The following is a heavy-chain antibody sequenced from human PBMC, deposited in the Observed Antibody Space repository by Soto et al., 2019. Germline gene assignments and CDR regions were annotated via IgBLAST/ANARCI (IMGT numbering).Heavy chain of an antibody. CDR2: MNPNSGNT. Sequence: QVQLVQSGAEVKKPGASVKVSCKASEYTFTSYDINWVRQATGQGLEWMGWMNPNSGNTGYAQKFQGRVTMTRNTSISTAYMELSSLRSEDTAVYYCARGINYYDSGDEAFEIWGQGTMVTVSS. J-gene: IGHJ3*02. CDR3: ARGINYYDSGDEAFEI. CDR1: EYTFTSYD. D-gene: IGHD3-10*01. V-gene: IGHV1-8*01.